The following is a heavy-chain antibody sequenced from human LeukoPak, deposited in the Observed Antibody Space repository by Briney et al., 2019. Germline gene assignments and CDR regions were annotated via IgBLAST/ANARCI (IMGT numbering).Heavy chain of an antibody. V-gene: IGHV4-34*01. CDR3: ARGPQIGANAFDI. CDR2: INHSGGT. Sequence: SETLSLTCAVYGGSFSGYYWSWIRQPPGKGLEWIGEINHSGGTNYNPSLKSRVTISVDTSKNQFSLKLSSVTAADTAVYYCARGPQIGANAFDIWGQGTMVTVSS. J-gene: IGHJ3*02. CDR1: GGSFSGYY. D-gene: IGHD3-10*01.